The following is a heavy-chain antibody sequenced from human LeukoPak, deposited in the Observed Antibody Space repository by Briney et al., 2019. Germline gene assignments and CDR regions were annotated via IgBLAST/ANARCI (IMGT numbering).Heavy chain of an antibody. CDR3: ARNRTSSYFDY. CDR1: GGSISSYY. CDR2: IYHSGST. V-gene: IGHV4-38-2*02. J-gene: IGHJ4*02. D-gene: IGHD2-2*01. Sequence: SETLSLTCTVSGGSISSYYWSWVRQPPGKGLEWIGSIYHSGSTHYNPSLRSRVTMSVDTAKNQFSLKLSSVTAADTAVYYCARNRTSSYFDYWGQGTLVTVSS.